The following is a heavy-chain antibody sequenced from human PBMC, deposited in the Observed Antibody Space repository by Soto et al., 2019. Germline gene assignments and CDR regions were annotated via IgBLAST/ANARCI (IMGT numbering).Heavy chain of an antibody. D-gene: IGHD3-3*01. Sequence: LRLSCEVFGFYIHDYAIHWAIQWVPQGPGRGLEGVSGFDEKNGRIDYADSVKGRSTTAGDSAKKSLYLQMNSLRVDDTAVYYCASSYDFWSGYYTYFDYWGQGTLVTVSS. CDR3: ASSYDFWSGYYTYFDY. CDR1: GFYIHDYA. CDR2: FDEKNGRI. V-gene: IGHV3-9*01. J-gene: IGHJ4*02.